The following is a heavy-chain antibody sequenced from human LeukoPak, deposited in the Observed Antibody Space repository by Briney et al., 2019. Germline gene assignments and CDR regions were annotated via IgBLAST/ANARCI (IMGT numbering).Heavy chain of an antibody. D-gene: IGHD2-2*01. CDR1: GFTFSSYS. Sequence: GGSLRLSCAASGFTFSSYSMNWVRQAPGKGLEWVSSISSSSYIYYADSVKGRFTISRDNAKNSLYLQMNSLRAEDTAVYYCARDHLGSTSWERGYFDYWGQGTLVTVSS. V-gene: IGHV3-21*01. J-gene: IGHJ4*02. CDR3: ARDHLGSTSWERGYFDY. CDR2: ISSSSYI.